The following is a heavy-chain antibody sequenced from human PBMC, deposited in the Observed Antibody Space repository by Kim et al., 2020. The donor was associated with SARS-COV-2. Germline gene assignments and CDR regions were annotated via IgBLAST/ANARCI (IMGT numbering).Heavy chain of an antibody. J-gene: IGHJ5*02. D-gene: IGHD3-22*01. CDR3: ASYDNNWFDP. V-gene: IGHV4-34*01. Sequence: SETLSLTCAVYGGSFSGYYWSWIRQPPGKGLEWIGEINHSGSTNYNPSLKSRVTISVDTSKNQFSLKLSSVTAADTAVYYCASYDNNWFDPWGQGTLVTVSS. CDR2: INHSGST. CDR1: GGSFSGYY.